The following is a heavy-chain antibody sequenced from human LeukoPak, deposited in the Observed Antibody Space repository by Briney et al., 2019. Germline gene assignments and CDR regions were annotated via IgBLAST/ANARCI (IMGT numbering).Heavy chain of an antibody. D-gene: IGHD3-10*01. J-gene: IGHJ4*02. V-gene: IGHV3-72*01. CDR3: TREYGGGFDY. CDR2: SKNKANSYTT. CDR1: GFTFSDHY. Sequence: GGSLRLSCAASGFTFSDHYMAWVRQAPGKGLEWVGRSKNKANSYTTEYAASVKGRFTISRDDSQNSLYLQMDSLKTEDTAVYYCTREYGGGFDYWGQGTLVTVSS.